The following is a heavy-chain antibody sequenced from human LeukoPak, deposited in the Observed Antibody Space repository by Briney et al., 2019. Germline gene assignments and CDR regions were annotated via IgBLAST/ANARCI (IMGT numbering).Heavy chain of an antibody. CDR3: ARYSFGTGTGTTQGMDV. D-gene: IGHD1-1*01. J-gene: IGHJ6*04. Sequence: PSETLSLTCTVSGGSVSSGSYYWSWIRQPPGKGLEWIGYIYYSGSTNYNPSLKSRVTISVDTSKNQFSLKLSSVTAADTAVYYCARYSFGTGTGTTQGMDVWGKGTTVTVSS. CDR2: IYYSGST. V-gene: IGHV4-61*01. CDR1: GGSVSSGSYY.